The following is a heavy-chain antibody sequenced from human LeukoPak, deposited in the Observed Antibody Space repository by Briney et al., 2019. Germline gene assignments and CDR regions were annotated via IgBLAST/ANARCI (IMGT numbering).Heavy chain of an antibody. V-gene: IGHV3-53*01. J-gene: IGHJ4*02. CDR2: IYSGGST. CDR3: AKDQAGWEPYFFDY. CDR1: GFTVSSNY. D-gene: IGHD1-26*01. Sequence: GGSLRLSCAASGFTVSSNYMSWVRQAPGKGLEWVSVIYSGGSTYYADSVKGRFTISRDNSKNTLYLQMSSLRAEDTAVYHCAKDQAGWEPYFFDYWGQGTLVTVSS.